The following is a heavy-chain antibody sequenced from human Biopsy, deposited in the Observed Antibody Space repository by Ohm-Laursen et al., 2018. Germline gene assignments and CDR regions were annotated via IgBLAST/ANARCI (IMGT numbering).Heavy chain of an antibody. V-gene: IGHV4-59*07. CDR3: ARDRGSGWTDY. J-gene: IGHJ4*02. CDR2: IYYSGST. CDR1: GYSMSTYY. Sequence: PSDTLSLTCSVSGYSMSTYYWSWIRQSPGKGLEWIGHIYYSGSTNYNPSLQSRVVMSVDTSKNQFSLRLNSVTAADTATYYCARDRGSGWTDYWGQGTLVTVSS. D-gene: IGHD6-19*01.